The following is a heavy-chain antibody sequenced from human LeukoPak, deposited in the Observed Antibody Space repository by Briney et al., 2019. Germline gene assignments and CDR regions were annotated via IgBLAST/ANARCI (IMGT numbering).Heavy chain of an antibody. CDR2: VNADAGHT. V-gene: IGHV1-8*02. Sequence: ASVKVSCKTSGYSFTNYDINWLRQATGQGPGLMGWVNADAGHTGYAQKFQGRVTMTRDTSRSTAYMELRSLTSEDTAVYYCARVWGPTPIHYFDYWGQGTLVTVSS. J-gene: IGHJ4*02. CDR3: ARVWGPTPIHYFDY. CDR1: GYSFTNYD. D-gene: IGHD3-16*01.